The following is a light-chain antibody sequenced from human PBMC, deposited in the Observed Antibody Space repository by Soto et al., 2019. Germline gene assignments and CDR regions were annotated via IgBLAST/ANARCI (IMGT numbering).Light chain of an antibody. CDR3: AAWDDSLNGSNWV. Sequence: QSALTQPPSASGSPGQSVTISCTGTKNDIGVYDFVSWYQHHPGKAPRLIIYEVVQRPSGVPDRFSGSKSGTSASLAISGLQSEDEADYYCAAWDDSLNGSNWVFGGGTKLTVL. V-gene: IGLV2-8*01. CDR2: EVV. J-gene: IGLJ3*02. CDR1: KNDIGVYDF.